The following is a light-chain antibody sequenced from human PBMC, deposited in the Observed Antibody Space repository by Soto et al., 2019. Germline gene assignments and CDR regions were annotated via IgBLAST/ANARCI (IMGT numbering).Light chain of an antibody. CDR3: QQYGTSVWGT. CDR1: QSVSSSY. Sequence: EIVLTQSPGTLSLSPGERATLSCRASQSVSSSYLAWYQHKPGQAPRLLIYGASSRATGIPDRFIGSGSGTDSTLTSNRLEPQDCAVYYWQQYGTSVWGTFGQGTKLEL. CDR2: GAS. V-gene: IGKV3-20*01. J-gene: IGKJ2*01.